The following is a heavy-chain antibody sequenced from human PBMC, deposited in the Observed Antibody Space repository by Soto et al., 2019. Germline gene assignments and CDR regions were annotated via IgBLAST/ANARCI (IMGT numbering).Heavy chain of an antibody. V-gene: IGHV3-23*01. CDR1: GFTFSDYA. CDR2: ISSGHST. J-gene: IGHJ4*02. CDR3: AKDLTGDYPLFDY. Sequence: GGSLRLSCAASGFTFSDYAMTWVRQAPGRGLEWVSGISSGHSTYYADSVKGRFTISRDNSKHTLYLQMNSLRAEDTAVYYCAKDLTGDYPLFDYWGQGA. D-gene: IGHD4-17*01.